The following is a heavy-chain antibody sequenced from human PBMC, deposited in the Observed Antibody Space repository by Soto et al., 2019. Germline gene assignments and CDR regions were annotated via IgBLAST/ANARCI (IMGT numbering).Heavy chain of an antibody. CDR2: FDPEDGET. CDR1: GYTLTELS. D-gene: IGHD3-3*01. V-gene: IGHV1-24*01. CDR3: ATSITIFGVVPDAFDI. J-gene: IGHJ3*02. Sequence: ASVKVSCKVSGYTLTELSMHWVRQAPGKGLEWMGGFDPEDGETIYAQKFQGRVTMTEDTSTDTAYMELSSLRSEDTAVYYCATSITIFGVVPDAFDIWGPGTMVTVSS.